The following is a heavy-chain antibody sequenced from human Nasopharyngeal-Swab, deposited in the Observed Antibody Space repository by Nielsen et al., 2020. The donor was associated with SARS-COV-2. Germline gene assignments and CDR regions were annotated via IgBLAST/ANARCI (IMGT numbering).Heavy chain of an antibody. CDR2: IIPIFGTA. Sequence: SVKVSCKASGGTFSSYAISWVRQAPGQGLEWMGGIIPIFGTANYAQKFQGRVTITADESTSTAYMELSSLRSEDTAVYYCARDLSDYYGSGSYYNHYREDAFDIWGQGTMVTVSS. CDR3: ARDLSDYYGSGSYYNHYREDAFDI. D-gene: IGHD3-10*01. CDR1: GGTFSSYA. V-gene: IGHV1-69*13. J-gene: IGHJ3*02.